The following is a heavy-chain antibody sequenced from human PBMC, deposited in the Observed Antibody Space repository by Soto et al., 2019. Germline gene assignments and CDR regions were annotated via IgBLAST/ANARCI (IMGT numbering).Heavy chain of an antibody. CDR3: AREHPGAGVFDY. D-gene: IGHD6-19*01. J-gene: IGHJ4*02. V-gene: IGHV3-72*01. CDR1: GFTFSDHY. Sequence: EVQLVESGGGLVQPGGSLRLSCAASGFTFSDHYMTWVRQAPGKGLEWVGRIRNKANSYTAEYAASVRGRFTISRDDSKNSLFLQMNSLRTEDTAMYYCAREHPGAGVFDYWGQGTLVTVSS. CDR2: IRNKANSYTA.